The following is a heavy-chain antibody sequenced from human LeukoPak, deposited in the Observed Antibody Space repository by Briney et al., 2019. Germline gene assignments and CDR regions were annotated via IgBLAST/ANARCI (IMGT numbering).Heavy chain of an antibody. CDR1: GYSFTCYW. J-gene: IGHJ4*02. V-gene: IGHV5-51*01. CDR3: AKLEYYDSSGYYLTYYFDD. CDR2: IYPSDYDA. D-gene: IGHD3-22*01. Sequence: GESLKISCKCSGYSFTCYWIGWVRQMPGKGLELMGIIYPSDYDARYSPYLQGKVSISADKSISTALLQWSSQKASDTAMYSGAKLEYYDSSGYYLTYYFDDWGKGTMVTVSS.